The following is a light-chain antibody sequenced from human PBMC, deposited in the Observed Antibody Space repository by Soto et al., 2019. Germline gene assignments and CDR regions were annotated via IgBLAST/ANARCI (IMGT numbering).Light chain of an antibody. J-gene: IGKJ4*01. CDR3: QHYNNRPPLT. V-gene: IGKV3-15*01. CDR1: QNINSN. Sequence: EIVMTQSPVTLSVSPGERATLSCRASQNINSNLASYQQKTGQAPSLLIYGASTRATGIPARFSGSGSGTEFTLTISSLQYEDFAVYYCQHYNNRPPLTFGGGTKVEIK. CDR2: GAS.